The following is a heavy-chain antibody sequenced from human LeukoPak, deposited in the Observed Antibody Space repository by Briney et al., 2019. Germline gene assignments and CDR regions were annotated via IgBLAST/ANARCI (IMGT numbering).Heavy chain of an antibody. Sequence: ASVKVSCKASGYTFTSYYMHWVRQAPGQGLEWMGIINPSGGSTSYAQKFQGRVAMTRDTSTSTVYMELSSLRSEDTAVYYCARAAILPLFDPWGQGTLVTVSS. D-gene: IGHD2-15*01. CDR2: INPSGGST. J-gene: IGHJ5*02. CDR1: GYTFTSYY. CDR3: ARAAILPLFDP. V-gene: IGHV1-46*01.